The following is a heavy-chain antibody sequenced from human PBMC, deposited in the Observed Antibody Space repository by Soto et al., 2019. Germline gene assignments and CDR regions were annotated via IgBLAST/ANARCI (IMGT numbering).Heavy chain of an antibody. CDR2: INAGNGNT. Sequence: QVPLVQSGAEVKKPGASVKVSCKASGYTFTSYAMHWVRQAPGQRREWMGWINAGNGNTKYSQKFQGRVTITRDTSASTAYMELSSLRSEDTAVYYCARGDDYSNYYYYYGMGVWGQGTTVTVSS. CDR1: GYTFTSYA. CDR3: ARGDDYSNYYYYYGMGV. J-gene: IGHJ6*02. D-gene: IGHD4-4*01. V-gene: IGHV1-3*01.